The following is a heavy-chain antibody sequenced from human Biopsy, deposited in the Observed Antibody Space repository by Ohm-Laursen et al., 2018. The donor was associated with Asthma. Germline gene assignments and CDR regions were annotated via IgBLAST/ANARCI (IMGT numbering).Heavy chain of an antibody. J-gene: IGHJ4*02. CDR2: ISSDVRE. D-gene: IGHD2-21*01. V-gene: IGHV3-30*03. Sequence: SLRLSCSASGFTFRNFGMHWVRKAPGKGLEGVALISSDVREWYADSVKGRFAISRDNSKNTLDLQMTSLRGDDTAVYYCVRWRSGYPDHYSDFWGLGTLVTVSS. CDR1: GFTFRNFG. CDR3: VRWRSGYPDHYSDF.